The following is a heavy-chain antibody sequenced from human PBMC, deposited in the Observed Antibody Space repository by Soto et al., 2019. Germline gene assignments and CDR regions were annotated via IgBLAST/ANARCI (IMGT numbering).Heavy chain of an antibody. CDR1: GDSISSVFYY. J-gene: IGHJ4*02. CDR2: IYYSENA. Sequence: QVQLQESGPRLVKPSQTLSLTCTVSGDSISSVFYYWSWIRQPPGKVLEWIGYIYYSENAYYNPSLKSRVSMSVDTSKNQFSLRLTSVTSADTAVYYCAQTDYGSGAYLIWGQGTLVPVSS. CDR3: AQTDYGSGAYLI. D-gene: IGHD3-10*01. V-gene: IGHV4-30-4*01.